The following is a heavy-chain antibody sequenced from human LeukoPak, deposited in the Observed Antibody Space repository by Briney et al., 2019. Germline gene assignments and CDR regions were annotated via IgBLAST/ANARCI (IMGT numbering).Heavy chain of an antibody. CDR1: GFTFSSYG. Sequence: GGSLRLSCAASGFTFSSYGMHWVRQAPGKGLEWVAFIGYDGSNKYYADSVKGRFTISRDNSKNTLYLQMNSLRAEDTAVYYCAKDFTLLMVYPNWFDPWGQGALVTVSS. J-gene: IGHJ5*02. D-gene: IGHD2-8*01. CDR3: AKDFTLLMVYPNWFDP. CDR2: IGYDGSNK. V-gene: IGHV3-30*02.